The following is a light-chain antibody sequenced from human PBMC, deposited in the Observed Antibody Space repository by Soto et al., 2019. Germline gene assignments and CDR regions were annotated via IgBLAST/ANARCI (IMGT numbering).Light chain of an antibody. CDR1: QGISNY. V-gene: IGKV1-27*01. J-gene: IGKJ1*01. CDR3: QKYNSAPRT. CDR2: AAS. Sequence: DIQMTQSPSSLSASVGDRVTITCRASQGISNYLAWYQQKPGKVPKLLIYAASTLQSGVPSRFSGSGSGTDFNITISSLQPEDVATYSCQKYNSAPRTFGQGTKVEIK.